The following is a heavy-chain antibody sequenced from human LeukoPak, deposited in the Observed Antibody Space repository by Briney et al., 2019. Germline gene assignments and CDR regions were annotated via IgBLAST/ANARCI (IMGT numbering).Heavy chain of an antibody. J-gene: IGHJ6*03. Sequence: SGGSLRLSCAASGFTFSSYGMSWVRQAPGKGLEWVSSISSSSSYIYYADSVKGRFTISRDNAKNSLYLQMNSLRAEDTAVYYCARGLGYYYMDVWGKGTTVTVSS. V-gene: IGHV3-21*01. CDR2: ISSSSSYI. D-gene: IGHD6-6*01. CDR1: GFTFSSYG. CDR3: ARGLGYYYMDV.